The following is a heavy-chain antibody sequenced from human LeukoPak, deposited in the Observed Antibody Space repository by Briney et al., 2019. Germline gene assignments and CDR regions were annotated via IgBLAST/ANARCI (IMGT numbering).Heavy chain of an antibody. V-gene: IGHV1-18*01. CDR3: ARLSPPIASFCSGGTCYSGGFDP. J-gene: IGHJ5*02. CDR1: GYTFTSYG. CDR2: ITTYNGNT. D-gene: IGHD2-15*01. Sequence: ASVKVSCKASGYTFTSYGITWVRQAPGQGLEWMGWITTYNGNTYYAQNFQGRVTMTADTSTSTAYMEVRSLRSDDTAVYYCARLSPPIASFCSGGTCYSGGFDPWGQGTLVTVSS.